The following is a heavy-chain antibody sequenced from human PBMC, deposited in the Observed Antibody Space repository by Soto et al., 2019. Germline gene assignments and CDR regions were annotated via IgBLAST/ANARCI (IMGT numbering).Heavy chain of an antibody. CDR3: ASPHDYIGVGFDF. CDR2: IYYSGST. D-gene: IGHD3-16*01. J-gene: IGHJ4*02. V-gene: IGHV4-39*01. CDR1: GGSISSSSYY. Sequence: QLQLQESGPGLVKPSETLSLTCTVSGGSISSSSYYWGWIRQPPGKGLEWIGSIYYSGSTYYNPSLKSRVTISVDTTKNQFSLKLSSVTAADTAVYYCASPHDYIGVGFDFWGQGTLVTVSS.